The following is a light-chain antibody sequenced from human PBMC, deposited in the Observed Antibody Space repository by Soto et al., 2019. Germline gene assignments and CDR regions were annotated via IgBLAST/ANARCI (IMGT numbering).Light chain of an antibody. V-gene: IGKV3-20*01. Sequence: ELVFSKYPGTLSSSPAASATLSCRASQSVSSNYVAWFQQQNGQAPRLLIYGASSRATGIPDRFSGSASGTEFTLTISRLEPEDFAVYYCQQYSSSGTFGQGTKVDIK. J-gene: IGKJ1*01. CDR2: GAS. CDR1: QSVSSNY. CDR3: QQYSSSGT.